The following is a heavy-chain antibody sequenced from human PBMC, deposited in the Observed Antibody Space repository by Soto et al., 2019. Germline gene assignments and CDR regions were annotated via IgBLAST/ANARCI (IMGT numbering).Heavy chain of an antibody. V-gene: IGHV4-39*01. Sequence: QLQLQESGPGLVKPSETLSLTCTVSGGSISSSSYYWGWIRQPPGKGLEWIGSIYYSGSTYYNPSLKSRVTISVDTSKNQFSLKLSSVTAADTAVYYCARQTGDFWSGYCTWFDPWGQGTLVTVSS. CDR3: ARQTGDFWSGYCTWFDP. CDR1: GGSISSSSYY. CDR2: IYYSGST. D-gene: IGHD3-3*01. J-gene: IGHJ5*02.